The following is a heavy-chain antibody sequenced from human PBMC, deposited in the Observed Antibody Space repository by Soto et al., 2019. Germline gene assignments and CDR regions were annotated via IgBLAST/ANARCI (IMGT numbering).Heavy chain of an antibody. CDR3: ARGGGYSFGSLLDP. CDR1: DDSISTYY. Sequence: PSETLSLTCTVSDDSISTYYWSWIRQPPGKGLEWIGYIYHSGSAMYNPSLKSRVSMSVDTSKSQFSLKLSSVTAADTAVYFCARGGGYSFGSLLDPWGQGTQVTVSS. V-gene: IGHV4-59*01. D-gene: IGHD5-18*01. J-gene: IGHJ5*02. CDR2: IYHSGSA.